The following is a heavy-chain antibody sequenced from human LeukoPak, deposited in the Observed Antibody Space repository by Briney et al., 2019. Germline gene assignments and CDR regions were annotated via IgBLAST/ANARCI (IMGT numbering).Heavy chain of an antibody. CDR2: IIPIFGTA. Sequence: GASVKVSCKASGGTFSSYAISWVRQAPGQGLEWMGGIIPIFGTANYAQKFQGRVTITVDESTSTAYMELSSLRSEDTAVYYCARPYCSGGSCYSHFQHWGQGTLVTVSS. CDR3: ARPYCSGGSCYSHFQH. D-gene: IGHD2-15*01. V-gene: IGHV1-69*13. J-gene: IGHJ1*01. CDR1: GGTFSSYA.